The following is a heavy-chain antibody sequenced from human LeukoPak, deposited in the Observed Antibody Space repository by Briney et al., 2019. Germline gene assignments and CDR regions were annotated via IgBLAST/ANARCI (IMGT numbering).Heavy chain of an antibody. CDR1: GFTFSSYA. Sequence: GGSLRLSCAASGFTFSSYAMSWVRQAPGKGLEWVSSISSSSSYIYYADSVKGRFTISRDNAKNSLYLQMNSLRAEDTAVYYCARDRLYLYDYWGQGTLVTVSS. CDR2: ISSSSSYI. CDR3: ARDRLYLYDY. D-gene: IGHD2-2*02. V-gene: IGHV3-21*01. J-gene: IGHJ4*02.